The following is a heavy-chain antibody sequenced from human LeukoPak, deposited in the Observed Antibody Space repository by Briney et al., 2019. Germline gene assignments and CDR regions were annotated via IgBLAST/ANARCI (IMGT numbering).Heavy chain of an antibody. CDR2: MSGSADNT. CDR1: GFTFSNYA. V-gene: IGHV3-23*01. Sequence: GGSLRLSCAASGFTFSNYAMSWVRQAPGKGLEWVSGMSGSADNTYYADSVKGRFRIFRDNSKNTQYLQMNSLRAEDTAVYYCAKGLGYCSGGSCYSIDYWGQGTLVTVS. D-gene: IGHD2-15*01. CDR3: AKGLGYCSGGSCYSIDY. J-gene: IGHJ4*02.